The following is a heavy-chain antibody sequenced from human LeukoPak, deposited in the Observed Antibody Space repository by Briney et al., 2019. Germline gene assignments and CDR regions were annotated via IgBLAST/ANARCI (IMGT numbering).Heavy chain of an antibody. CDR1: GFTFSSYA. CDR2: ISYDGSNK. J-gene: IGHJ6*02. CDR3: ARGVDILTGSLGGMDV. Sequence: GGSLRLSCAASGFTFSSYAMHWVRQAPGKGLEWVAVISYDGSNKYYADSVKGRYTISRDNSKNTLYLKMNSLRAEDTAVYYCARGVDILTGSLGGMDVWGQGTTVTVSS. V-gene: IGHV3-30*04. D-gene: IGHD3-9*01.